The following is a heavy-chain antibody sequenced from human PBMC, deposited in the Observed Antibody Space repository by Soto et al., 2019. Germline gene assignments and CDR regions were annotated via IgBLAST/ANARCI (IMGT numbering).Heavy chain of an antibody. CDR2: ISAYNGNT. CDR3: ARARIAAAGTDENYYYYGMDV. V-gene: IGHV1-18*01. CDR1: GYSFTSYG. J-gene: IGHJ6*02. D-gene: IGHD6-13*01. Sequence: ASVKLSCKASGYSFTSYGISWVRQAPEQGLEWMGWISAYNGNTNYAQKLQGRVTMTTDTSTSTAYMELRSLRAEDTAVYYCARARIAAAGTDENYYYYGMDVWGQGTTVTVSS.